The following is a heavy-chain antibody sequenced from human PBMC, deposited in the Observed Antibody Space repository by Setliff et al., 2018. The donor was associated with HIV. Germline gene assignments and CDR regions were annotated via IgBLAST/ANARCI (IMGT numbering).Heavy chain of an antibody. CDR3: ATDPGYSSTWYSESFQH. D-gene: IGHD6-13*01. V-gene: IGHV1-24*01. CDR2: FDPEDGET. J-gene: IGHJ1*01. CDR1: GYTLTELS. Sequence: ASVKVSCKISGYTLTELSIHWVRQAPGKGLEWMANFDPEDGETFYALKFQGRLTMTEDTSTDTAYMELSSLRSDDTAMYYCATDPGYSSTWYSESFQHWGQGTVVTVSS.